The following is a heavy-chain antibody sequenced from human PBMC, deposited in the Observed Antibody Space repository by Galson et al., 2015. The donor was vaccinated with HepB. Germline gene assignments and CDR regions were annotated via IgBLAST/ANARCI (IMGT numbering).Heavy chain of an antibody. D-gene: IGHD2-8*01. V-gene: IGHV3-23*01. CDR1: GFSFTNYA. Sequence: SLRLSCAASGFSFTNYAMSWVRQAPGKGLEWVSGISGSGGNTDYADSVKGRFTISRDNSKDTLFLQMNSLRAEDTAVYFCAKVKYDIGTPLLDYWGQGTLVTVSS. J-gene: IGHJ4*02. CDR2: ISGSGGNT. CDR3: AKVKYDIGTPLLDY.